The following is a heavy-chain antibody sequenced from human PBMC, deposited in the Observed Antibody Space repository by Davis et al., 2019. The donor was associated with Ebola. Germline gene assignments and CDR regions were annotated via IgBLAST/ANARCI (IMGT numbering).Heavy chain of an antibody. Sequence: AASVKVSCKASGYTFTSYAMHWVRQAPGQRLEWMGWINAGNGNTKYSQKFQGRVTITADESTSTAYMELSSLRSEDTAVYYCARRFSSGYYYWGQGTLVTVSS. CDR1: GYTFTSYA. CDR3: ARRFSSGYYY. J-gene: IGHJ4*02. CDR2: INAGNGNT. V-gene: IGHV1-3*01. D-gene: IGHD3-22*01.